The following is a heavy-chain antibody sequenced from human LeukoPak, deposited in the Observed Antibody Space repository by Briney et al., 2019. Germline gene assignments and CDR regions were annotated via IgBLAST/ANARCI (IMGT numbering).Heavy chain of an antibody. V-gene: IGHV3-33*06. CDR3: AKASRWLDGYYFDY. J-gene: IGHJ4*02. CDR2: IWYDGSNK. CDR1: GFTFSSYG. Sequence: PGRSLRLSCAASGFTFSSYGMHWVRQAPGKGLEWVAVIWYDGSNKYYADSVKGRFTISRDNSKNTLYLQMNSLRAEDTAVYYCAKASRWLDGYYFDYWGQGTLVTVSS. D-gene: IGHD6-19*01.